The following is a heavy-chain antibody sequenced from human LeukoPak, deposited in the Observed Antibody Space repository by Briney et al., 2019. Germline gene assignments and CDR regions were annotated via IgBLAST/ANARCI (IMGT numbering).Heavy chain of an antibody. V-gene: IGHV1-18*01. CDR2: ISAYKGNT. Sequence: GASVTVSFTASGYTFTIYGISWVRLAPGQGLAWMGWISAYKGNTNYAQKLQATVPMTTYTSTSTAYMELRSLRSDATAVYYCAREYLGITGTTVDYWGQGTLVTVSS. CDR3: AREYLGITGTTVDY. J-gene: IGHJ4*02. D-gene: IGHD1-7*01. CDR1: GYTFTIYG.